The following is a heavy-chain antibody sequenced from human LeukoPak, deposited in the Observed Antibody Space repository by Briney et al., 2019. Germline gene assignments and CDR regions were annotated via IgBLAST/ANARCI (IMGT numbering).Heavy chain of an antibody. CDR3: AKLVGATMTSDY. Sequence: GSLSLSCAASGFTLSTYVMTWVRQAPGKGLEWVSSISRSGDTTYYGDSVKGRFTISRDNSKNTLYLQMNSLRGDDTAIYYCAKLVGATMTSDYWGQGILVTVS. V-gene: IGHV3-23*01. J-gene: IGHJ4*02. CDR2: ISRSGDTT. CDR1: GFTLSTYV. D-gene: IGHD1-26*01.